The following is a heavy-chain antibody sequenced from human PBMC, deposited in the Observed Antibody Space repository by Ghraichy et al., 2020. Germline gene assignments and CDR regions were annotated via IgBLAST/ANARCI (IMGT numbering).Heavy chain of an antibody. D-gene: IGHD6-13*01. V-gene: IGHV1-2*02. CDR3: ARDRIRIAAAGTALHY. CDR1: GYTFTGYY. CDR2: INPNSGGT. Sequence: ASVKVSCKASGYTFTGYYMHWVRQAPGQGLEWMGWINPNSGGTNYAQKFQGRVTMTRDTSISTAYMELSRLRSDDTAVYYCARDRIRIAAAGTALHYWGQGTLVTVSS. J-gene: IGHJ4*02.